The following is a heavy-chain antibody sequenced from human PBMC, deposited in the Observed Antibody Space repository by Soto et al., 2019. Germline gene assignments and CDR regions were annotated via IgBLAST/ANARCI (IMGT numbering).Heavy chain of an antibody. V-gene: IGHV3-21*01. Sequence: EVRLVESGGGLVKPGGSLRLSCAGTGLDFSTYSMNWVRQAPGKGLEWVSSISSTSSYIYYADSVKGRFTVSRDNAKNSLYLEMNSLRAEDTAIYFCARDDLGGQRGNFDFWGQGTLVTVSS. CDR1: GLDFSTYS. D-gene: IGHD3-16*01. CDR3: ARDDLGGQRGNFDF. J-gene: IGHJ4*02. CDR2: ISSTSSYI.